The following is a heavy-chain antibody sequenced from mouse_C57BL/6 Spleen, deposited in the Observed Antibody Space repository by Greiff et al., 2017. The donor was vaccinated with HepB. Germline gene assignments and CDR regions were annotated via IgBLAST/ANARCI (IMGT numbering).Heavy chain of an antibody. CDR2: INPSTGGT. CDR1: GYSFTGYY. V-gene: IGHV1-42*01. D-gene: IGHD2-5*01. CDR3: ARYSNYEYFDV. J-gene: IGHJ1*03. Sequence: EVHLVESGPELVKPGASVKISCKASGYSFTGYYMNWVKQSPEKSLEWIGEINPSTGGTTYNQKFKAKATLTVDKSSSTAYMQLKSLTSEDSAVYYCARYSNYEYFDVWGTGTTVTVSS.